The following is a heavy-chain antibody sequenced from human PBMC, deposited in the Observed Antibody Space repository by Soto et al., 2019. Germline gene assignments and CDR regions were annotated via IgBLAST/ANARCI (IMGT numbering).Heavy chain of an antibody. CDR1: GGTFSSYA. V-gene: IGHV1-69*01. D-gene: IGHD3-22*01. CDR2: IIPIFGTA. Sequence: QVQLVQSGAEVKKPGSSVKVSCKASGGTFSSYAISWVRQAPGQGLEWMGGIIPIFGTANYAQKFQGRVTITADESTSKAYMELSSLRSEDTAVYYCARDPYYYDSSGYYTPYNWFDPWGQGTLVTVSS. CDR3: ARDPYYYDSSGYYTPYNWFDP. J-gene: IGHJ5*02.